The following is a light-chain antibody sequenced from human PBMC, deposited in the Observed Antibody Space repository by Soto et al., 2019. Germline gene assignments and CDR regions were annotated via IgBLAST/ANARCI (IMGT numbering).Light chain of an antibody. Sequence: EIVLTQSPGTLSLSPGERATLSCRASQSVSSSYLAWYQEKPGQAPRLLIYGASSRATGIPDRFSGRGSGTDFALTTSRLEPVDFAVYYCQQYGSSPRLTFGGGTKVEIK. CDR3: QQYGSSPRLT. J-gene: IGKJ4*01. CDR1: QSVSSSY. CDR2: GAS. V-gene: IGKV3-20*01.